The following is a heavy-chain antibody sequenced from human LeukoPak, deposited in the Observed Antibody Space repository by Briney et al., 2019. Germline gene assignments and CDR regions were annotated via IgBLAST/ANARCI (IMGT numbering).Heavy chain of an antibody. CDR3: AAAGSSRYNYYYYMDV. J-gene: IGHJ6*03. Sequence: AASVKVSCKASGFTFTSSAVQWVRQARGQRLEWIGWIVVGSGNTNYARKFQERVTITRDMSTSTAYMELSSLRSEDTAVYYCAAAGSSRYNYYYYMDVWGKGTTVTVSS. CDR2: IVVGSGNT. V-gene: IGHV1-58*01. D-gene: IGHD6-13*01. CDR1: GFTFTSSA.